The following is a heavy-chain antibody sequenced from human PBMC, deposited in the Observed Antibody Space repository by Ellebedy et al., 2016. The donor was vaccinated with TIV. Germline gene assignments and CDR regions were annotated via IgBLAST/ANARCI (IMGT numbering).Heavy chain of an antibody. CDR1: GFTISSYP. Sequence: GESLKISXAASGFTISSYPMHWVRQAPGKGLEWVAFISYDGSNKNYADSVKGRFTISRDNSKNTLYLQMNSLRAEDTAVYYCARDKGSGSYYTYYFDYWGQGTLVTVSS. V-gene: IGHV3-30-3*01. CDR2: ISYDGSNK. J-gene: IGHJ4*02. CDR3: ARDKGSGSYYTYYFDY. D-gene: IGHD3-10*01.